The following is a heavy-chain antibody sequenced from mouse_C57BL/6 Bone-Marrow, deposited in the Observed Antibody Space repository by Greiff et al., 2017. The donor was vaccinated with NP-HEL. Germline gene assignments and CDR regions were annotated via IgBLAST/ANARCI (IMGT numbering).Heavy chain of an antibody. Sequence: QVTLKVSGPGILQSSQTLSLPCSFSGFSLSTSGMGVSWIRQPSGKGLEWLAHIYWDDDKRYNPSLKSRLTLSKDTSRNQVFLKITSVDTADTATHYGARKDYGGVDYWGEGTTLTVSP. CDR1: GFSLSTSGMG. J-gene: IGHJ2*01. V-gene: IGHV8-12*01. CDR2: IYWDDDK. D-gene: IGHD1-1*01. CDR3: ARKDYGGVDY.